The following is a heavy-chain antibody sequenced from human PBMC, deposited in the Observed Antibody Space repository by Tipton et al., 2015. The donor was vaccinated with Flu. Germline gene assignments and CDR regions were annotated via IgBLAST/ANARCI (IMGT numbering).Heavy chain of an antibody. Sequence: GSLRLSCAASGFTFSSNPMHWVRQAPGKGLEYVASISGNGGSTYYADSVKGRITISRDNSKNTLYLQMASLRVEDMAVYYCAREEWSSTWYYFDYWGQGTLVTVSS. J-gene: IGHJ4*02. CDR1: GFTFSSNP. CDR2: ISGNGGST. V-gene: IGHV3-64*02. CDR3: AREEWSSTWYYFDY. D-gene: IGHD6-13*01.